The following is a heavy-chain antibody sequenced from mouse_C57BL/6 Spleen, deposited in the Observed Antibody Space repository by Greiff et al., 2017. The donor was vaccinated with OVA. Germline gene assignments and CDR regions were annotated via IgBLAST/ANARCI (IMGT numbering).Heavy chain of an antibody. CDR2: IDPEDGDT. V-gene: IGHV14-1*01. Sequence: VHVKQSGAELVRPGASVKLSCTASGFNIKDYYMHWVKQRPEQGLEWIGRIDPEDGDTEYAPKFQGKATMTADTSSNTAYLQLSSLTSEDTAVYYCTTPAYYSKGGFAYWGQGTLVTVSA. D-gene: IGHD2-5*01. J-gene: IGHJ3*01. CDR1: GFNIKDYY. CDR3: TTPAYYSKGGFAY.